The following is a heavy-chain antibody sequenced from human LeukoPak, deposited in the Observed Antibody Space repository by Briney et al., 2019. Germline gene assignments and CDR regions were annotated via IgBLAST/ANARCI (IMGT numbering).Heavy chain of an antibody. Sequence: ASVKVSCKASGYTFTGYYMHWVRQAPGQGLEWMGWINPNSGGTNYAQKSQGRVTMTRDTSISTAYMELSRLRSDDTAVYYCAAAAGIAAAPTDYWGQGTLVTVSS. D-gene: IGHD6-13*01. CDR2: INPNSGGT. CDR3: AAAAGIAAAPTDY. V-gene: IGHV1-2*02. J-gene: IGHJ4*02. CDR1: GYTFTGYY.